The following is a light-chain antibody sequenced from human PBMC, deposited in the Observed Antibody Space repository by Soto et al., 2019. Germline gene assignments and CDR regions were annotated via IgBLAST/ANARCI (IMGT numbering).Light chain of an antibody. CDR2: GNT. V-gene: IGLV1-40*01. Sequence: QSVLTQPPSVSGAPGQRVTISCTGSSSNIGAGYDVHWYQQLPGTAPKLLIYGNTHRPSGVPDRYSGSKSGTSASLAITGLQAEDEADYFCQPYDSTDYVFGTGTKLTVL. CDR1: SSNIGAGYD. J-gene: IGLJ1*01. CDR3: QPYDSTDYV.